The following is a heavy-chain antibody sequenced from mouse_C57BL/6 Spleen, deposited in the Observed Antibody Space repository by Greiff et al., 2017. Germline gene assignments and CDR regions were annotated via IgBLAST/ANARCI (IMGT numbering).Heavy chain of an antibody. D-gene: IGHD2-3*01. V-gene: IGHV5-16*01. CDR1: GFTFSDYY. Sequence: EVNLVESEGGLVQPGSSMKLSCTASGFTFSDYYMAWVRQVPEKGLEWVANINYDGSSTYYLDSLKSRFIISRDNAKNILYLQMSSLKSEDTATYYCARSMNYAMDYWGQGTSVTVSS. CDR2: INYDGSST. CDR3: ARSMNYAMDY. J-gene: IGHJ4*01.